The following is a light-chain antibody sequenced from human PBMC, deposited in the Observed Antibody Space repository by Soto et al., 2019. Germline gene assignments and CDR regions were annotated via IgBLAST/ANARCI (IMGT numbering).Light chain of an antibody. CDR2: DAS. J-gene: IGKJ4*01. Sequence: DIQMTQSPSSLSASVGDRVTITCQARQDISNYLNWYQQKPGKAPKLIIFDASNVETGVPSRFSGSGSGTDFTFTIHSLQPEDAATYYCQQYEDLPLTFGGGTKVGIK. CDR1: QDISNY. V-gene: IGKV1-33*01. CDR3: QQYEDLPLT.